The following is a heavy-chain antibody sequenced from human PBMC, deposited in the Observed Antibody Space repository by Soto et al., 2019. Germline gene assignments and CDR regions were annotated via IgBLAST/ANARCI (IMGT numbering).Heavy chain of an antibody. CDR2: ISYDGRNK. Sequence: QVQLVESGGGGVQPGRSLRLSCAASGFTFSSYGIHWVRQAPGKGLEWVAVISYDGRNKYYADSVKGRFAISRDNSRNTLYLQMSSLRAEDTAVYYCVKDGSSGWPYYYGLDVXXXXTXVXVXS. J-gene: IGHJ6*01. D-gene: IGHD6-19*01. CDR3: VKDGSSGWPYYYGLDV. CDR1: GFTFSSYG. V-gene: IGHV3-30*18.